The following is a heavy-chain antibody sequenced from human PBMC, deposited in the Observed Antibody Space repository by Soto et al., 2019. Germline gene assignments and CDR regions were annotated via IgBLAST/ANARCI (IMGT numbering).Heavy chain of an antibody. D-gene: IGHD3-10*01. Sequence: QVQLVQSGAEVKRPGSSVKVSCKASGDMFRNSAFTWVRQAPGQGLAWMGVIIPLFRKTNVAQNFQGRVTFTADESTSSLYMEASSLTSEDTAVYYCARARLSNGDPNIYCFYGLDVWGQGTTITVSS. J-gene: IGHJ6*02. CDR3: ARARLSNGDPNIYCFYGLDV. CDR1: GDMFRNSA. V-gene: IGHV1-69*01. CDR2: IIPLFRKT.